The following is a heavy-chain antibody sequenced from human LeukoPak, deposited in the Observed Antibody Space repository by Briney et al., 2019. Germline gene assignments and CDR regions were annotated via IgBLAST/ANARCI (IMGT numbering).Heavy chain of an antibody. CDR3: ARLGTRAVAATGAGH. Sequence: SETLSLTCTVSGGSISSSGYYWGWIRQPPGKGLEWIGSISYSGSTYYNPSLKSRVTISVDTSKNQFSLKPSSVTAADTAVYYCARLGTRAVAATGAGHWGQGTLVTVSS. CDR1: GGSISSSGYY. CDR2: ISYSGST. J-gene: IGHJ4*02. V-gene: IGHV4-39*01. D-gene: IGHD6-19*01.